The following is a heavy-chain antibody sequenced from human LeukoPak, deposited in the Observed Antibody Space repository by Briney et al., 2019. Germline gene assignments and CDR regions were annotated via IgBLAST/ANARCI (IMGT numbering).Heavy chain of an antibody. D-gene: IGHD3-3*01. J-gene: IGHJ4*02. Sequence: KPSETLSLTCTVSGGSISSYYWSWIRQPAGKGLEWIGRIYTSGNTNYNPSLKSRVTMSVDTSKNQFSLKMISVTAADTAVYYCARTPSNYDFWSGYYTMADYFDYWGQGTLVTVSS. V-gene: IGHV4-4*07. CDR3: ARTPSNYDFWSGYYTMADYFDY. CDR1: GGSISSYY. CDR2: IYTSGNT.